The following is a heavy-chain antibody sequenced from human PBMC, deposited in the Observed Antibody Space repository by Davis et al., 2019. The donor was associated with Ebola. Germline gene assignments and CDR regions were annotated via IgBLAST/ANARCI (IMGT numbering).Heavy chain of an antibody. V-gene: IGHV3-33*01. D-gene: IGHD2-21*02. J-gene: IGHJ6*02. CDR3: ARMVTRGGMFYYYGMDV. CDR1: GFTFSSYG. Sequence: GESLKISCAASGFTFSSYGMHWVRQAPGKGLEWVAVIWYDGSNKYYADSVKGRFTISRDNSKNTLYLQMNSLRAEDTAVYYCARMVTRGGMFYYYGMDVWGQGTTVTVSS. CDR2: IWYDGSNK.